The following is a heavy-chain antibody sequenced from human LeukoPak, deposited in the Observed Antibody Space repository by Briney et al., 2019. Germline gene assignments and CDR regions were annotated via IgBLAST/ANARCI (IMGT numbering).Heavy chain of an antibody. CDR2: ISYDGSNK. CDR1: GYTFTGYY. V-gene: IGHV3-30*04. J-gene: IGHJ4*02. CDR3: AKDFVPYDSSGYRYFDY. D-gene: IGHD3-22*01. Sequence: SCKASGYTFTGYYMHWVRQAPGKGLEWVAVISYDGSNKYYADSVKGRFTISRDNSKNTLYLQMNSLRAEDTAVYYCAKDFVPYDSSGYRYFDYWGQGTLVTVSS.